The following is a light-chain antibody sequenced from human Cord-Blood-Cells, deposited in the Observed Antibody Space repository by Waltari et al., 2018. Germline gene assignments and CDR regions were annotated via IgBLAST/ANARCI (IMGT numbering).Light chain of an antibody. Sequence: DIQMTQSPYSLSASVADSVTITCRASQSISSYLDWYQQKPGKAPKLLIYAASSLQSGVPSRFSGSGSVTDFTLTISSLQPEDFATYYCQQSYSTLWTFGQGTKVEIK. J-gene: IGKJ1*01. V-gene: IGKV1-39*01. CDR3: QQSYSTLWT. CDR2: AAS. CDR1: QSISSY.